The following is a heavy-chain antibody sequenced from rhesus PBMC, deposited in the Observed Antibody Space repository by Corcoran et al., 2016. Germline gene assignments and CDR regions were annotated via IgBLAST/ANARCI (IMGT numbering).Heavy chain of an antibody. CDR2: IGGSSGST. D-gene: IGHD3-34*01. J-gene: IGHJ4*01. CDR3: ARAGGVFAFDY. V-gene: IGHV4-127*01. Sequence: QVQLQESGPGLVKPSETTCLTCAVPGYSIRSGYGGSWIRQPPGEGLEWIGYIGGSSGSTNYTPSLKSRVTISKDTSKNQFSLKLSSVTAADTAVYYCARAGGVFAFDYWGQGVLVTVSS. CDR1: GYSIRSGYG.